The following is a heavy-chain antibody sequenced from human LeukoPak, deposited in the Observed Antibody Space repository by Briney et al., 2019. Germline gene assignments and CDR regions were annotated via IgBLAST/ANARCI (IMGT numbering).Heavy chain of an antibody. D-gene: IGHD3-10*01. Sequence: GGSLRLSCAASGFTFSDYHMSWIRQAPGKGLEWVSYISSSGSTIYYADSVKGRFTISRDNAKNSLYLQMNSLRAEDTAVYYCARDKVDYYGSGSYVAFDIWGQGTMVTVSS. CDR2: ISSSGSTI. J-gene: IGHJ3*02. CDR3: ARDKVDYYGSGSYVAFDI. V-gene: IGHV3-11*01. CDR1: GFTFSDYH.